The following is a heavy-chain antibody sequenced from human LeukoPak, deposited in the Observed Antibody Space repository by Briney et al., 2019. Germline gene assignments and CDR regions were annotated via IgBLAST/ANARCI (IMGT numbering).Heavy chain of an antibody. CDR3: ATRHSSGRNWFDP. Sequence: GGSLRLSCAASGFTFSNYAMSWVRQAPGKGLEWVSAISGSGGSTYYADSVKGRFTISRDNSKNTLNLQMNSLRAEDTAVYYCATRHSSGRNWFDPWGQGTLVTVSS. CDR2: ISGSGGST. J-gene: IGHJ5*02. D-gene: IGHD6-19*01. V-gene: IGHV3-23*01. CDR1: GFTFSNYA.